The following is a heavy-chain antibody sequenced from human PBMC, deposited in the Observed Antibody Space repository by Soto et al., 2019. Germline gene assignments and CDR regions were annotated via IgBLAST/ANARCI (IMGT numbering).Heavy chain of an antibody. Sequence: QLRLQESGPGLVKSSETLSLTCTISGGSVRSSSYYWGWIRQPPGKGLEWIASIYYSGRTHNNPALKSRVTLPIDTYTNQSSLKMNSVTAPDTAVYYCARHEGGAGADRPLDYWGQGTLVTVSS. V-gene: IGHV4-39*01. CDR2: IYYSGRT. CDR3: ARHEGGAGADRPLDY. J-gene: IGHJ4*02. D-gene: IGHD6-13*01. CDR1: GGSVRSSSYY.